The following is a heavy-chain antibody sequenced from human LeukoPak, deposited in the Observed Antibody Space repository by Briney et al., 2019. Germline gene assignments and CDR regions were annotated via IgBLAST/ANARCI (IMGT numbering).Heavy chain of an antibody. V-gene: IGHV3-30-3*01. CDR1: GFTFSSYA. CDR3: ASLGSIVVVPAPGWFDP. Sequence: GGSLRLSCAASGFTFSSYAMHWVRQAPGKGLEWVAVISYDGSNKYYADSVKGRFTISRDNHKNTLYLQMNSLRAEDTAVYYCASLGSIVVVPAPGWFDPWGQGTLVTVSS. D-gene: IGHD2-2*01. J-gene: IGHJ5*02. CDR2: ISYDGSNK.